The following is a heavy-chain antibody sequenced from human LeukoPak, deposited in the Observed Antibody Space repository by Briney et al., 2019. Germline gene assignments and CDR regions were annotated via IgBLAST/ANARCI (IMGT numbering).Heavy chain of an antibody. CDR1: GFTFSSYG. V-gene: IGHV3-23*01. D-gene: IGHD5-12*01. CDR3: AKIGQGLVATPDFDY. J-gene: IGHJ4*02. CDR2: ISASGGSK. Sequence: PGGSLRLSCGASGFTFSSYGMSWVRQAPGKGLEWVSGISASGGSKYYVDSVKGRFTISRDNSKNTLYLQMNSLRAEDTAVYYCAKIGQGLVATPDFDYWGQGTLVTVSS.